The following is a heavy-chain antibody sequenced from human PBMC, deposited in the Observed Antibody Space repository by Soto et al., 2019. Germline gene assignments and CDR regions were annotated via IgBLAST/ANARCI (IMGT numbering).Heavy chain of an antibody. CDR1: GVSFSSYA. V-gene: IGHV1-69*01. J-gene: IGHJ6*02. Sequence: QVQLVQSGAEVKKPGSSVKVSCKASGVSFSSYAISWVRQAPGQGLEWMGGIIPVFGATRYAQNFQGRVTITADESTSTAYMERSSLRSEDTAVYYCANHQKLLYGDVYYYYPMDVWGRGTTVTVSS. CDR2: IIPVFGAT. D-gene: IGHD4-17*01. CDR3: ANHQKLLYGDVYYYYPMDV.